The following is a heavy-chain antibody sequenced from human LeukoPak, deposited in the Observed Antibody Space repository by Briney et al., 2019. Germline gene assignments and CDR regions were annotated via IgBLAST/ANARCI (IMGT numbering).Heavy chain of an antibody. Sequence: GVLRLSCTASGITFGDYGVSWFRQAPGKGLEWIGFIRSETYGGTTEDAASVRGRFTLSRDDSKNIVYLEMNILRAEDTAVYYCSTDYWRLGFDYWGQGTLVTVSS. CDR1: GITFGDYG. J-gene: IGHJ4*02. D-gene: IGHD1-1*01. CDR2: IRSETYGGTT. CDR3: STDYWRLGFDY. V-gene: IGHV3-49*03.